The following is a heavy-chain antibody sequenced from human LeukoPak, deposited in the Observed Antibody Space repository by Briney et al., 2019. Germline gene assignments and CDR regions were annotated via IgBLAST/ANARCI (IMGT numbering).Heavy chain of an antibody. J-gene: IGHJ4*02. CDR3: AKAAAPALYSYGSTEDFYFDY. CDR1: GGSISTSNYF. CDR2: MYYSGRT. V-gene: IGHV4-39*07. D-gene: IGHD5-18*01. Sequence: SETLSLTCTVSGGSISTSNYFWGWIRQPPGKGLECIGTMYYSGRTHYNPSLKSRVTISIDTSKNQFSLKLSSVTAADTAVYYCAKAAAPALYSYGSTEDFYFDYWGQGTLVTVSS.